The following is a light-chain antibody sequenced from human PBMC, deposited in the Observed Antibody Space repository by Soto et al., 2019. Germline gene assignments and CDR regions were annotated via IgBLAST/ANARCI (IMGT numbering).Light chain of an antibody. Sequence: QSVLTQPPSASGSPGQSVTISCTGTSSDVGGDDYVSWYQQHPGKAPKLMIYEVTKRPSGVPDRFSGSKSGNTASLTVSGLQAGDEAIYYCVSYAGSNNLIFGGGTQLTV. V-gene: IGLV2-8*01. CDR3: VSYAGSNNLI. J-gene: IGLJ2*01. CDR1: SSDVGGDDY. CDR2: EVT.